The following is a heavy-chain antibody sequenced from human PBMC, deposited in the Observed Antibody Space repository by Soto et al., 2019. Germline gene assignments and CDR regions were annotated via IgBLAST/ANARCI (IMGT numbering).Heavy chain of an antibody. CDR2: INHSGST. Sequence: SETLSLTCAVYGESFSGYYWSWIRQPPGEGLEWIGEINHSGSTNYNPSLKSRVTISVDTSKAQFSLKLTSVTDADTAVYYCARRDYYDSGSYYPFDYWSQGTLVTVSS. CDR1: GESFSGYY. CDR3: ARRDYYDSGSYYPFDY. J-gene: IGHJ4*02. D-gene: IGHD3-10*01. V-gene: IGHV4-34*01.